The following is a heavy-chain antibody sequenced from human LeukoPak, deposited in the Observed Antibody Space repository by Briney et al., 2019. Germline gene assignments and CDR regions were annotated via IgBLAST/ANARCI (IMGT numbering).Heavy chain of an antibody. D-gene: IGHD1-26*01. J-gene: IGHJ4*02. CDR1: GFTFSTFE. V-gene: IGHV3-48*03. CDR3: AGGPQYTGSFPY. Sequence: GGSLRLSCAASGFTFSTFEMTWVRQARGKGLEGISYISDSGGIIKYGDSVRCRFTLSRDNTKNSLYLQMDSLRAEDTALYYCAGGPQYTGSFPYWGQGTLVTVSS. CDR2: ISDSGGII.